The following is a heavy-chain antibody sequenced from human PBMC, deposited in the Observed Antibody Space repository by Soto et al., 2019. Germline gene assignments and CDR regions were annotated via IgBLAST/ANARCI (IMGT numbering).Heavy chain of an antibody. J-gene: IGHJ4*02. CDR1: GGTFSSYA. Sequence: AASVKVSCKASGGTFSSYAISWVRQAPGQGLEWMGGIIPIFGTANYAQKFQGRVTITADESTSTAYMELSSLRSEGTAVYYCARVSGYYDSSGYGLDYWGQGTLVTVSS. D-gene: IGHD3-22*01. V-gene: IGHV1-69*13. CDR3: ARVSGYYDSSGYGLDY. CDR2: IIPIFGTA.